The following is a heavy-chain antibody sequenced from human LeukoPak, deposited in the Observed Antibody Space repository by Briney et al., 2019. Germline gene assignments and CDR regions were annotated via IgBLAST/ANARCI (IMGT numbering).Heavy chain of an antibody. D-gene: IGHD6-19*01. CDR1: GFTFSDYY. Sequence: GGSLRLSCAASGFTFSDYYMSWIRQAPGKGLEWVSFISSTSSYIKDADSEKGRFTISRDNAKKSLYLQMNSLRAEDTAVYYCGRGSSCWSVDYWGQGTLVTVSS. CDR3: GRGSSCWSVDY. J-gene: IGHJ4*02. CDR2: ISSTSSYI. V-gene: IGHV3-11*05.